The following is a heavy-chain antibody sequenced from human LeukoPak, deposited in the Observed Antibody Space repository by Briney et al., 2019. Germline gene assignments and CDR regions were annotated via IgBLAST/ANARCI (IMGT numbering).Heavy chain of an antibody. CDR2: ISSSSSYI. CDR3: ARDLRYCSGGSCYP. Sequence: GGSLRLSCAASGFTFSSYSMNWVRQAPGEGLEWVSSISSSSSYIYYADSVRGRFTISRDNAKNSLYLQMNGLRAEDTAVYYCARDLRYCSGGSCYPWGQGTLVTVSS. V-gene: IGHV3-21*01. J-gene: IGHJ5*02. CDR1: GFTFSSYS. D-gene: IGHD2-15*01.